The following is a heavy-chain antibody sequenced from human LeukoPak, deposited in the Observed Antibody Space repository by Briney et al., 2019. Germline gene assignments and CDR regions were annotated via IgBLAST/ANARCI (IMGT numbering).Heavy chain of an antibody. J-gene: IGHJ3*02. CDR1: GYTFTSYY. V-gene: IGHV1-46*01. Sequence: ASVKVSCKASGYTFTSYYMHWVRQAPGQGLEWMGIINPSGGSTSYAQEFQGRVTMTRDTSTSTVYMELSSLRSEDTAVYYCAIHYYGSGSYPSAFDIWGQGTMVTVSS. D-gene: IGHD3-10*01. CDR3: AIHYYGSGSYPSAFDI. CDR2: INPSGGST.